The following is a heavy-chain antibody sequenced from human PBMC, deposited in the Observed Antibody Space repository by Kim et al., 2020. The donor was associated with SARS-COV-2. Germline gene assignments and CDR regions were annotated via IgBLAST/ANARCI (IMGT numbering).Heavy chain of an antibody. CDR2: INSDGSST. CDR1: GFTFSSYW. CDR3: ARARWGSGSYYAMTEFDY. Sequence: GGSLRLSCAASGFTFSSYWMHWVRQAPGKGLVWVSRINSDGSSTSYADSVKGRFTISRDNAKNTLYLQMNSLRAEDTAVYYCARARWGSGSYYAMTEFDYWGQGTLVTVSS. D-gene: IGHD3-10*01. J-gene: IGHJ4*02. V-gene: IGHV3-74*01.